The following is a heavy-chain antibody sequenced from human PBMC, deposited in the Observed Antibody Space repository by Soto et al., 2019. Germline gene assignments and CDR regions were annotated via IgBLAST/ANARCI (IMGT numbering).Heavy chain of an antibody. CDR1: GYTFTSYA. Sequence: QVQLVQSGAEEKKPGASVKVSCKASGYTFTSYAMHWVRQAPGQRLEWMGWINAGNGNTKYSQKFQGRVTITRDTSASTAYMELSSLRSEDTAVYYCARTNYDFWSGPFYYYYGMVVWGQGTTVTVSS. CDR3: ARTNYDFWSGPFYYYYGMVV. J-gene: IGHJ6*02. CDR2: INAGNGNT. V-gene: IGHV1-3*05. D-gene: IGHD3-3*01.